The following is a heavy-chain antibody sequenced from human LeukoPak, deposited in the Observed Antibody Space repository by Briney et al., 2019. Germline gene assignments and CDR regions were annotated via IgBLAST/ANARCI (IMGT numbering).Heavy chain of an antibody. V-gene: IGHV3-23*01. CDR1: GFSFSNYA. Sequence: GGSLRLSCAASGFSFSNYAMSWVRQAPGKELEWVSGIRDSGSSTYYADSVKGRFTISRGNSKNTLYLQMNSLRAEDTAIYYCTKSAGMGAFDIWGQGTMVTVSS. CDR3: TKSAGMGAFDI. CDR2: IRDSGSST. J-gene: IGHJ3*02. D-gene: IGHD6-13*01.